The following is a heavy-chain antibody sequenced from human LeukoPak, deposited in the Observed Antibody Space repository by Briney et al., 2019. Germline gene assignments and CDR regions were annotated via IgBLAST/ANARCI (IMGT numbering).Heavy chain of an antibody. CDR2: ISYDGSDK. CDR1: GFTFSSYG. V-gene: IGHV3-30*03. CDR3: ARDQGAWGYGYNFDY. D-gene: IGHD3-16*01. J-gene: IGHJ4*02. Sequence: TGGSLRLSCAASGFTFSSYGMHWARQAPGKGLEWVAVISYDGSDKYYADSVKGRFTISRDNSKNTLHLQMISLRAEDTAVYYCARDQGAWGYGYNFDYWGQGTLVTVSS.